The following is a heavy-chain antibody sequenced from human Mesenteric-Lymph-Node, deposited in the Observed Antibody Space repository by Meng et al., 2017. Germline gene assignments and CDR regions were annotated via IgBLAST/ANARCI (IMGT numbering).Heavy chain of an antibody. Sequence: QVQLKQWGAEVLKPSEILSLTCAVYGGSLSGYYWSWIRQPPGKGLEWTGEVYHNGVTKYSPSLRSRVVISIDTSKNQFSLNLRSVSAADTAMYYCARGGATPMIIKYWGPGTLVTVSS. V-gene: IGHV4-34*02. CDR3: ARGGATPMIIKY. CDR2: VYHNGVT. CDR1: GGSLSGYY. J-gene: IGHJ4*02. D-gene: IGHD3-10*01.